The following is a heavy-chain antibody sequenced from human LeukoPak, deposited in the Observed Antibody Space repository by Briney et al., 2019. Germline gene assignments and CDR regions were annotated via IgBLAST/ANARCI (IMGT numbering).Heavy chain of an antibody. V-gene: IGHV3-30-3*01. CDR3: ARRWHYSLDY. CDR2: ISYDGSSK. J-gene: IGHJ4*02. CDR1: GFTFSSYA. D-gene: IGHD4-11*01. Sequence: GGSLRLSCAASGFTFSSYAMHWVRQAPGKGLEWVAVISYDGSSKYYADSVKGRFTISRDNSKNTLYLQMNSLRAEDTAVYYCARRWHYSLDYWGQGTLVTVSS.